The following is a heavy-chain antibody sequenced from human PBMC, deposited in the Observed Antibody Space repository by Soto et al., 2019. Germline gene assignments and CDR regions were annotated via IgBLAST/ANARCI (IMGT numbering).Heavy chain of an antibody. D-gene: IGHD1-7*01. V-gene: IGHV4-39*01. Sequence: QLQLQESGPGLVKPSETLSLTCTVSGGSISSSSYYWGWIRQPPGKGLEWIGSIYYSGSTYYNPSLKSRVTISVDTSKNQFSLKLSSVTAADTAVYYCARLRADWNYESDYWGQGTLVTVSS. CDR1: GGSISSSSYY. CDR3: ARLRADWNYESDY. J-gene: IGHJ4*02. CDR2: IYYSGST.